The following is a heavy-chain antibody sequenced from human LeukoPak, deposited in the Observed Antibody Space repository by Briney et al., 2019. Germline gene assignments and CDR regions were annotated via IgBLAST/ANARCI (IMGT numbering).Heavy chain of an antibody. V-gene: IGHV3-23*01. CDR1: GFTFSSYA. CDR2: ISGSGGST. J-gene: IGHJ4*02. CDR3: AKGEIQLWLQYYSDY. Sequence: GGSLRLSCAASGFTFSSYAMSWVRQAPGKGLEWVSAISGSGGSTYYADSVKGRFTISRDNSKNTLYLQMNSLRAEDTAVYYCAKGEIQLWLQYYSDYWGQGTLVTVSS. D-gene: IGHD5-18*01.